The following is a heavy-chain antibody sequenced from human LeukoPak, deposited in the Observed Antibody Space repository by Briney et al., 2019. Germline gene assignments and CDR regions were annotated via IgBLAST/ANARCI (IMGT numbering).Heavy chain of an antibody. V-gene: IGHV4-34*01. J-gene: IGHJ5*02. CDR3: ASGSYWFDP. CDR1: GGSFSGYY. CDR2: INHSGST. Sequence: SETLSLTCVVYGGSFSGYYWSWIRQPPGKGLEWIGEINHSGSTNYNPSLKSRVTISVDTSKNQFSLKLSSVTAADTAVYYCASGSYWFDPWGQGTLVTVSS.